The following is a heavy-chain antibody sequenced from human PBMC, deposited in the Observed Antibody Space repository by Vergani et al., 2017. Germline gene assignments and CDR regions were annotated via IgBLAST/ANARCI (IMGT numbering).Heavy chain of an antibody. J-gene: IGHJ3*02. V-gene: IGHV3-15*01. D-gene: IGHD4-23*01. CDR1: GFTFSNAW. CDR3: TTDVGYDYGGNSGMNDAFDI. CDR2: IKSKTDGGTT. Sequence: EVQLVESGGGLVKPGGSLRLSCAASGFTFSNAWMSWVRQAPGKGLEWVGRIKSKTDGGTTDYAAPVKGRFTISRDDSKNTLYLQMNSLKTEDTAVYYCTTDVGYDYGGNSGMNDAFDIWGQGTSVTVSS.